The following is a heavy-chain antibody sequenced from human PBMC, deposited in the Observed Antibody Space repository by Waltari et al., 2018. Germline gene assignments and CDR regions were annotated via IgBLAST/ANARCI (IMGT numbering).Heavy chain of an antibody. D-gene: IGHD1-1*01. CDR2: SRNRAYGYTT. V-gene: IGHV3-72*01. J-gene: IGHJ6*02. CDR1: GYPVSDYY. CDR3: ARSYTGSPIDV. Sequence: EVELVASGGDLVQPGGSLRLSCAASGYPVSDYYIDWVRQAPGKGLEWVGRSRNRAYGYTTVYAASVGGRFTISRDDSKKSVYLQMSSLNTEDTAIYFCARSYTGSPIDVWGQGTTVTVSS.